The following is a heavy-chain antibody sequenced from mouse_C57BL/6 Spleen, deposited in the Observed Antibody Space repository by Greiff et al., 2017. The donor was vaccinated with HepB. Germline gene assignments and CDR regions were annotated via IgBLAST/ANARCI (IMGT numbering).Heavy chain of an antibody. V-gene: IGHV5-6*01. CDR1: GFTFSSYG. CDR3: ARPNYGSSYGYFDV. J-gene: IGHJ1*03. D-gene: IGHD1-1*01. Sequence: EVMLVESGGDLVKPGGSLKLSCAASGFTFSSYGMSWVRQTPDKRLEWVATISSGGSYTYYPDSVKGRFTISRDNAKNTLYLQMSSLKSEDTAMYYCARPNYGSSYGYFDVWGTGTTVTVSS. CDR2: ISSGGSYT.